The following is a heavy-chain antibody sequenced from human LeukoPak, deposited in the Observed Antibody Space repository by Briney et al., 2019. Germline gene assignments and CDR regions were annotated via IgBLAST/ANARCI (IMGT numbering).Heavy chain of an antibody. CDR3: ASFRYLWFGELPYGMDV. CDR1: GFTFSSYS. Sequence: GGSLRLSCAASGFTFSSYSMNWVRQAPGKGLEWVAVISYDGSNKYYADSVKGRFTISRDNSKNTLYLQMNSLRAADTAVYYCASFRYLWFGELPYGMDVWGQGTTVTVSS. CDR2: ISYDGSNK. J-gene: IGHJ6*02. D-gene: IGHD3-10*01. V-gene: IGHV3-30*03.